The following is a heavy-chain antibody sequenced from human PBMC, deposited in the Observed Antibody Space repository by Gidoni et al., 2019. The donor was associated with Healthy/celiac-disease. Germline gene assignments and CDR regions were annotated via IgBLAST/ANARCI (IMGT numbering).Heavy chain of an antibody. V-gene: IGHV3-33*01. J-gene: IGHJ6*02. CDR2: IWYDGSNK. D-gene: IGHD1-26*01. CDR3: ARGYGVGATNYYYYGMDV. Sequence: QVQLVESGVGLVQPGRSLRLSCARSVFLFISYGRHWVRQAPGKGLEWVAVIWYDGSNKYYADSVKGRFTISRDNSKNTLYLQMNSLRAEDTAVYYCARGYGVGATNYYYYGMDVWGQGTTVTVSS. CDR1: VFLFISYG.